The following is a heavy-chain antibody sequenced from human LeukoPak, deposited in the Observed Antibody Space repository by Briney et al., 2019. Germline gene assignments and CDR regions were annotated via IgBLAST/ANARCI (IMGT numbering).Heavy chain of an antibody. CDR1: GGSISSGGYY. J-gene: IGHJ3*02. CDR2: IYYSGST. V-gene: IGHV4-31*03. Sequence: ILSLTCTVSGGSISSGGYYWSWIRQHPGKGLEWIGYIYYSGSTYYNPSLKSRVTISVDTSKNQFSLKLSSVTAADTAVYYCARAPLITIFGVVILDAFDIWGQGTMVTVSS. CDR3: ARAPLITIFGVVILDAFDI. D-gene: IGHD3-3*01.